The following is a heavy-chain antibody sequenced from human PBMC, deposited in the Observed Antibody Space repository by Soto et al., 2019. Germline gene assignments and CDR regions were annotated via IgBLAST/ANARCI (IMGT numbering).Heavy chain of an antibody. Sequence: QVQLVQSGAEVKKPGASVKVSCKASGYTFTGYYMHWVRQAPGQGLEWMGWINPNSGGTKYAQKFQGWVTMTRDTSISTAYMELSRLRSDDTAVYYCARGTRIQLWLPRWFDPWGQGTLVTVSS. CDR2: INPNSGGT. CDR1: GYTFTGYY. V-gene: IGHV1-2*04. D-gene: IGHD5-18*01. J-gene: IGHJ5*02. CDR3: ARGTRIQLWLPRWFDP.